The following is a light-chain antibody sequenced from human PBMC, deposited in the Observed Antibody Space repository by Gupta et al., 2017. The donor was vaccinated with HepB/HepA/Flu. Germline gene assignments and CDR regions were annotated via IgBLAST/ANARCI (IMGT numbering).Light chain of an antibody. Sequence: DIQMTQSPSSLSASVGDRVTITCRASQSITNFVNWYQQKPGKAPKLLIYGASTLQRGVPSRFTGSGSGTDFTLTINSLQPEDFATYYCQQSDSTPITFGGGTTVEI. V-gene: IGKV1-39*01. CDR1: QSITNF. J-gene: IGKJ4*01. CDR3: QQSDSTPIT. CDR2: GAS.